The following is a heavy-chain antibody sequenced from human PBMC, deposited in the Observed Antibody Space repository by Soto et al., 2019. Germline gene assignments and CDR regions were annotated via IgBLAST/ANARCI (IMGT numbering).Heavy chain of an antibody. CDR1: GYTFTNYA. D-gene: IGHD2-2*01. J-gene: IGHJ3*02. CDR2: INAGDGNT. Sequence: QVQLVQSGAEVKKPGASVKVSCKTSGYTFTNYARHWVRQAPGQRLEWMGWINAGDGNTKYSQKFQGRVTITRDTSASTAYMELSSLRSEDAALYYCARSGSCTSTSCYGGFDIWGQGTMVTVSS. CDR3: ARSGSCTSTSCYGGFDI. V-gene: IGHV1-3*01.